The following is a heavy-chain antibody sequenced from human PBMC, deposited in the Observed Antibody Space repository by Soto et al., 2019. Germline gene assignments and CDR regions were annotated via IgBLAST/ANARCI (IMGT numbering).Heavy chain of an antibody. CDR3: AKDQNYDYIWGSYRYTAAFDI. CDR1: GFTFDDYA. J-gene: IGHJ3*02. V-gene: IGHV3-9*01. D-gene: IGHD3-16*02. CDR2: ISWNSGSI. Sequence: GGSLRLSCAASGFTFDDYAMHWVRQAPGKGLEWVSGISWNSGSIGYADSVKGRFTISRDNAKNSLYLQMNSLRAEDTALYYCAKDQNYDYIWGSYRYTAAFDIWGQGTMVTVSS.